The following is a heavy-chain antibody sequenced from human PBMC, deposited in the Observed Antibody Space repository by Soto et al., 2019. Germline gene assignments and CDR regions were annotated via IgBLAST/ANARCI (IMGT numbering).Heavy chain of an antibody. Sequence: EVQLLESGGGLVQPGGSLRLSCAASGFSFSTYTMSWVRRAPGKGLEWVSAISGSGGSPSYADSVQGRFTISRSNPKKTRYLQMNSLRAEDTAVDYCAKARCTTSNCYVPDYWGQGTLVTVSS. CDR2: ISGSGGSP. CDR3: AKARCTTSNCYVPDY. V-gene: IGHV3-23*01. CDR1: GFSFSTYT. D-gene: IGHD2-8*01. J-gene: IGHJ4*02.